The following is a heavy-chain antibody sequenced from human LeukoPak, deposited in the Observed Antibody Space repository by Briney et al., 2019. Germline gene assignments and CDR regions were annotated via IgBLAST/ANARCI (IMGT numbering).Heavy chain of an antibody. CDR2: ISSNGGST. D-gene: IGHD6-19*01. V-gene: IGHV3-64D*06. CDR1: GFTFSSCS. Sequence: GGSLRLSCSASGFTFSSCSMHWVRQAPGKGLEYVSAISSNGGSTYYADSVKGRFTISRDNSKNTLYPQMSSLRAEDTTVYYCVKGSGSGWYGSWGQGTLVTVSS. J-gene: IGHJ5*02. CDR3: VKGSGSGWYGS.